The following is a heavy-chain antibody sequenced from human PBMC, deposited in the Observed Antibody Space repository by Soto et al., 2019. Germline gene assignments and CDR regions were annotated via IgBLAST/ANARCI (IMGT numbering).Heavy chain of an antibody. Sequence: ASVKVSCQATGYSFTDYHIHWVRQAPGQGLEWLGRINPKSGGTSTAQKFQGWVTMTTDTSISTASMELTRLTSDDTAIYYCARGDSTDCSNGVCSFFYNHDMDVWGQGTTVTVSS. CDR1: GYSFTDYH. CDR3: ARGDSTDCSNGVCSFFYNHDMDV. V-gene: IGHV1-2*04. D-gene: IGHD2-8*01. J-gene: IGHJ6*02. CDR2: INPKSGGT.